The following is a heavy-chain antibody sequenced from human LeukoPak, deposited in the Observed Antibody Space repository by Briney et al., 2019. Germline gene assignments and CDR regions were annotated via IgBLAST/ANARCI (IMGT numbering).Heavy chain of an antibody. CDR1: GYTLTELS. CDR2: FDPEDGET. CDR3: ATNKGDCGGDRNYYYYYYMDV. V-gene: IGHV1-24*01. Sequence: ASVKVSCKVSGYTLTELSMHWVRQAPGKGLEWMGGFDPEDGETIYAQKFQGRVTMTEDTSTDTAYMELSSLRSEDTAVYYCATNKGDCGGDRNYYYYYYMDVWGKGTTVTVSS. J-gene: IGHJ6*03. D-gene: IGHD2-21*02.